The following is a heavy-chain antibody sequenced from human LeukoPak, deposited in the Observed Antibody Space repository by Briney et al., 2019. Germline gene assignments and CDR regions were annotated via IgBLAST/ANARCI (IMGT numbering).Heavy chain of an antibody. Sequence: ASVKVSCKASGYTFTRYGISWVRQAPGQGLEWMGWISANNGDTNSAQKFQGRVTMTTDTSTSTAYMELRSLRSDDTAVYYCARDCIGCHGFDYWGQGTLVTVSS. CDR1: GYTFTRYG. CDR2: ISANNGDT. V-gene: IGHV1-18*01. J-gene: IGHJ4*02. CDR3: ARDCIGCHGFDY. D-gene: IGHD2-15*01.